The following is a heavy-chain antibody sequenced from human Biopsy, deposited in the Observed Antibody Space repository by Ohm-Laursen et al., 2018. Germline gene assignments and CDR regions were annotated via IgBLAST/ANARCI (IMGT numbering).Heavy chain of an antibody. CDR1: GFSFTGYY. Sequence: ASVKVSCKASGFSFTGYYIHWVRQAPGQGPEWMGWISPKSGDTNYAHKFQGNITMTRDTSMSTAYMEMSRLRCDDTAVYYCALQSVAQMKNFDYWGQGTLVTVSS. J-gene: IGHJ4*02. V-gene: IGHV1-2*02. CDR2: ISPKSGDT. D-gene: IGHD6-19*01. CDR3: ALQSVAQMKNFDY.